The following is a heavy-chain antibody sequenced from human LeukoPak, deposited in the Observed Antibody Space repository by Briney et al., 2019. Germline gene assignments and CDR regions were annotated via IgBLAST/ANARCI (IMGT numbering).Heavy chain of an antibody. CDR2: IYPADSET. CDR3: ATPTTGCSSTSCYLLF. Sequence: GESLKISSKDSGSTFTSHWIGWVRQMPGKGLEWMGVIYPADSETTYSPSFQGQVTISADKSISTAYLQWSSLKASDTAMYYCATPTTGCSSTSCYLLFWGQGTLVTVSS. D-gene: IGHD2-2*01. J-gene: IGHJ4*02. CDR1: GSTFTSHW. V-gene: IGHV5-51*01.